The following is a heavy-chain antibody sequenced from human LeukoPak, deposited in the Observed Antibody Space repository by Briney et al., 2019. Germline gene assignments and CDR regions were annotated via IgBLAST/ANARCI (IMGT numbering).Heavy chain of an antibody. Sequence: GGSLRFSCAASGFTFSTYWMSWVRQAPGKGLEWVSVIYSGGSTYYADSVKGRFTISRDNSKNTLYLQMNSLRAEDTAVYYCARVYGSGSYYNYYWGQGTLVTVSS. CDR2: IYSGGST. J-gene: IGHJ4*02. V-gene: IGHV3-53*01. CDR1: GFTFSTYW. D-gene: IGHD3-10*01. CDR3: ARVYGSGSYYNYY.